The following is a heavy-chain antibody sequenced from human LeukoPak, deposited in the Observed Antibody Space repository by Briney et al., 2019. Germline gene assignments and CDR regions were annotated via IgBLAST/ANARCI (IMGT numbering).Heavy chain of an antibody. Sequence: GGSLRLSCAASGFTFNGYWMSWVRRAPGKGLEWVANIRKDESVKHYVDSVKGRFTISRDNAKNLLYLRMNSLRVEDTAVYFCARDDNYYDTSGHFFDAFTLWGQGTMVTVSS. CDR1: GFTFNGYW. J-gene: IGHJ3*01. CDR3: ARDDNYYDTSGHFFDAFTL. D-gene: IGHD3-22*01. V-gene: IGHV3-7*01. CDR2: IRKDESVK.